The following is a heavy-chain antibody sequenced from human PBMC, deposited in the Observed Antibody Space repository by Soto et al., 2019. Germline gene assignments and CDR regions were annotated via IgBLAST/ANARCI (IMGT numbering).Heavy chain of an antibody. D-gene: IGHD3-22*01. V-gene: IGHV1-18*01. CDR2: ISAYNGNT. CDR1: GYTFTSYG. CDR3: AWVGDVTDGSGYYAY. Sequence: QVQLVQSGAEVKKPGASVKVSCKASGYTFTSYGISWVRQAPGQGLEWMGWISAYNGNTNYAQKLQGRVTMTTDTSTSTAYMELRSLRSDATAGYYWAWVGDVTDGSGYYAYWGQGPLSPSPQ. J-gene: IGHJ4*02.